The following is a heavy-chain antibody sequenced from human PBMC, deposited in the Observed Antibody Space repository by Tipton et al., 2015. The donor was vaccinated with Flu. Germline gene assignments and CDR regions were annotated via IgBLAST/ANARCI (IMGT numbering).Heavy chain of an antibody. Sequence: TLSLTCTVSGVSISSGSFYWSWIRQPAGKGLEWLGHFYTSGNTNYSPSLKSRITISVDTSKNQFSLKLSSVTAADTAVYYCVREDSSSWYVSHWFDPWGQGALVTVSS. V-gene: IGHV4-61*09. J-gene: IGHJ5*02. CDR1: GVSISSGSFY. D-gene: IGHD6-13*01. CDR2: FYTSGNT. CDR3: VREDSSSWYVSHWFDP.